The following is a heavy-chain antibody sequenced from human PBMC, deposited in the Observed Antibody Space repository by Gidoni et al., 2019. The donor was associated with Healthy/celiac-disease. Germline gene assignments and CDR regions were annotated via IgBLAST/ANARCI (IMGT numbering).Heavy chain of an antibody. J-gene: IGHJ4*02. CDR2: IYYSGST. CDR3: ARDPPGIYYGFDY. Sequence: QVQLQESGPGLVKPSETLSLTCTVSGRSVSRGSYYWRWIRQPPGKGLEWIVYIYYSGSTNYNPSLKSRVTISVVTSNNQFSLTLSSVTSADTAVYYCARDPPGIYYGFDYWGQGPLVTVSS. D-gene: IGHD1-26*01. V-gene: IGHV4-61*01. CDR1: GRSVSRGSYY.